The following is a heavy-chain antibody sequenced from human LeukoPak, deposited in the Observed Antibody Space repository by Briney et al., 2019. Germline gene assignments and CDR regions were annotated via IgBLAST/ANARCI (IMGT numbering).Heavy chain of an antibody. CDR1: DFTFPNYA. J-gene: IGHJ6*02. Sequence: GGSLRLSCVASDFTFPNYAMTWVRLAPGKGLEWVSSIGGSGSNTNYADSVRGRFTVSGDNSKNTLYLQMNSLRAEDTAVYYCARDRLDIVVVVAALPHYYYYGMDVWGQGTTVTVSS. CDR3: ARDRLDIVVVVAALPHYYYYGMDV. CDR2: IGGSGSNT. D-gene: IGHD2-15*01. V-gene: IGHV3-23*01.